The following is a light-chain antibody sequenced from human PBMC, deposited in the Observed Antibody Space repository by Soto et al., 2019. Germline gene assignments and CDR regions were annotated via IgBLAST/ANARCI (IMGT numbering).Light chain of an antibody. Sequence: EIVLTQSPATLSLSPGDRATLSCRASQSVGSNLAWYQQEPGQTPRLLIHDASSRATGIPGRFSGSGSGTDFTLTISSLEPEDFAVYYCQQRSNWPPSITFGQGTRLEI. CDR2: DAS. CDR3: QQRSNWPPSIT. J-gene: IGKJ5*01. CDR1: QSVGSN. V-gene: IGKV3-11*01.